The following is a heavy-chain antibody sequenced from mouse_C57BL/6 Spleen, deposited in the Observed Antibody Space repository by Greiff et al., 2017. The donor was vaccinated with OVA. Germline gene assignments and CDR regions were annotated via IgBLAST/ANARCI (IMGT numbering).Heavy chain of an antibody. D-gene: IGHD1-1*01. Sequence: QVQLQQSGAELARPGASVKLSCKASGYTFTSYGISWVKQRNGQGLEWIGEIYPRSGNTYYNEKFKGKATLTADKSSSTAYMELRSLTSEDSAVYFCARYYYGSNLYWYFDVWGTGTTVTVSS. J-gene: IGHJ1*03. V-gene: IGHV1-81*01. CDR3: ARYYYGSNLYWYFDV. CDR1: GYTFTSYG. CDR2: IYPRSGNT.